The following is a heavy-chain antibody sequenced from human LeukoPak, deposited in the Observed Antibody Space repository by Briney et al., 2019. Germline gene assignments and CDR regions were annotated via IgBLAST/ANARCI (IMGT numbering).Heavy chain of an antibody. D-gene: IGHD6-13*01. Sequence: PSETLSLTCTASGDSISSYYWSWIRQPPGKGLEWIGYIYDNGITKYNPSLKSRVTISVDTSKNQFSLRLTSVTATDTAVYYCARGLEGIAAAGTEYWFDPWGQGTLVIVSS. CDR3: ARGLEGIAAAGTEYWFDP. CDR2: IYDNGIT. CDR1: GDSISSYY. V-gene: IGHV4-59*01. J-gene: IGHJ5*02.